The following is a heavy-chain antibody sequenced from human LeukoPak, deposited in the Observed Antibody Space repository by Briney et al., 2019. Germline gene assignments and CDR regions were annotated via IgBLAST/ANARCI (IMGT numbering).Heavy chain of an antibody. CDR1: GYTFTSYG. V-gene: IGHV1-18*04. J-gene: IGHJ4*02. CDR3: AREAYCSSTSCYSKEVDY. D-gene: IGHD2-2*01. Sequence: GASVKVSCKASGYTFTSYGISWVRQAPGRGLEWMGWLSAYNGNTNYAQKLQGRVTMTTDTSTSTAYMELRSLRSDDTAVYYCAREAYCSSTSCYSKEVDYWGQGTLVTVSS. CDR2: LSAYNGNT.